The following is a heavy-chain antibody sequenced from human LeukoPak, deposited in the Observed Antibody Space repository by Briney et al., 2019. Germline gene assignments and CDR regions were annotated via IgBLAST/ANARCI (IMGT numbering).Heavy chain of an antibody. Sequence: SGGSLRLSCATSGFTFDDFAMHWVRQAPGKGLQWVSLISGDGGSTYYADSVKGRFTISRDNSKNSLFLQMNSLRTEDTALYYCARSWRSGTYEPYFDYWGQGTLVTVSS. J-gene: IGHJ4*02. D-gene: IGHD3-10*01. CDR2: ISGDGGST. V-gene: IGHV3-43*02. CDR1: GFTFDDFA. CDR3: ARSWRSGTYEPYFDY.